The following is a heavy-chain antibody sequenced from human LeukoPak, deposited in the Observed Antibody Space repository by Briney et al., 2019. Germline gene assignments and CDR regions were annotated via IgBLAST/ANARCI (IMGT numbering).Heavy chain of an antibody. CDR1: EFTFSSYS. CDR3: AREVGVVPGANHYYYYGMDV. V-gene: IGHV3-21*01. J-gene: IGHJ6*02. D-gene: IGHD4/OR15-4a*01. Sequence: GSLRLSCAASEFTFSSYSMNWVRQAPGKGLEWVSSISSSGSYIYYADSVKGRFTISRDNAKNSLYLQMSSLRAEDTAEYYCAREVGVVPGANHYYYYGMDVWGQGTTVTVSS. CDR2: ISSSGSYI.